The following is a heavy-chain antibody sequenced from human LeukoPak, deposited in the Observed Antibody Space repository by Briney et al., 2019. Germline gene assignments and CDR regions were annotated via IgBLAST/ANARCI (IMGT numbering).Heavy chain of an antibody. CDR3: ARGPRYYGSGSYYKRGYFDY. J-gene: IGHJ4*02. Sequence: SETLSLTCAVYGGSFSGYYWSWIRQPPGKGLEWIGEINHSGSTNYNPSPKSRVTISVDTSKNQFSLKLSSVTAADTAVYYCARGPRYYGSGSYYKRGYFDYWGQGTLVTVSS. V-gene: IGHV4-34*01. CDR2: INHSGST. D-gene: IGHD3-10*01. CDR1: GGSFSGYY.